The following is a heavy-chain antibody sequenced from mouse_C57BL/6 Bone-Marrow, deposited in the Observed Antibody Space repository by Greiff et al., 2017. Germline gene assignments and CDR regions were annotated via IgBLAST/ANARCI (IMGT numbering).Heavy chain of an antibody. V-gene: IGHV1-59*01. Sequence: VQLKQPGAELVRPGTSVKLSCKASGYTFTSYWMHWVKQRPGQGLEWIGVIDPSDSYTNYNQKFKGKATLTVDTSSSTAYMQLSSLTSEDSAVYYCARLDSSGYVAWFAYWGQGTLVTVSA. CDR2: IDPSDSYT. D-gene: IGHD3-2*02. J-gene: IGHJ3*01. CDR1: GYTFTSYW. CDR3: ARLDSSGYVAWFAY.